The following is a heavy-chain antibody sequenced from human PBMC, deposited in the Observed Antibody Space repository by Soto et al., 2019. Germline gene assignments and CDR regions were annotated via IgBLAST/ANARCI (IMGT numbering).Heavy chain of an antibody. V-gene: IGHV3-13*01. CDR1: GFTFSSYD. J-gene: IGHJ6*02. D-gene: IGHD3-10*01. CDR2: IGTAGDT. CDR3: ARDLGYGSGSMIYYYYGMDV. Sequence: GGSLRLSCAASGFTFSSYDMHWVRQATGKGLEWVSAIGTAGDTYYPGSVKGRFTISRENAKNSLYLQMNSLRAEDTAVYYCARDLGYGSGSMIYYYYGMDVWGQGTTVTVSS.